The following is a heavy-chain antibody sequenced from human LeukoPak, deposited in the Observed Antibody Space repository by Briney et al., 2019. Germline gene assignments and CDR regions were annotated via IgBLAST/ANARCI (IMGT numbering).Heavy chain of an antibody. V-gene: IGHV3-23*01. CDR2: ISGSGGST. Sequence: GGSLRLSCAASGFTFSSYAMSWVRQAPGKGLEWVSAISGSGGSTYYADSVKGRFTISRDNSKNTLYLQMNSLRAEDTAVYYCAKLLSRIVGVYAGDYWGQGTLVSVSS. D-gene: IGHD3-22*01. CDR3: AKLLSRIVGVYAGDY. CDR1: GFTFSSYA. J-gene: IGHJ4*02.